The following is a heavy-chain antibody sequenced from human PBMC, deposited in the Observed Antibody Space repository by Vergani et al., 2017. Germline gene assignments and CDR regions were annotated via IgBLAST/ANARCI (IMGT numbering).Heavy chain of an antibody. V-gene: IGHV3-23*04. Sequence: EVQLVESGGGLVQPGGSLRLSCAASGFTFSSCGMSWVRQAPGKGLEWVSAISGSSVNTHYADSVEGRFTISRDNSMNALYLQMNSLGAEDTAIYYCAKARGYSSGYFDLWGRGTLVSVSS. CDR1: GFTFSSCG. J-gene: IGHJ2*01. D-gene: IGHD5-18*01. CDR3: AKARGYSSGYFDL. CDR2: ISGSSVNT.